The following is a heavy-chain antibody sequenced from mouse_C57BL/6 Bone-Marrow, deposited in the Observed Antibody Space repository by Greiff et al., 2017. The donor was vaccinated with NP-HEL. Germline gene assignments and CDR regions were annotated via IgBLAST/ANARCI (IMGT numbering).Heavy chain of an antibody. Sequence: DVQLVESGGGLVQPGESLKLSCESNEYEFPSHDMSWVRKTPEKRLELVAAINSDGGSTYYPDTMERRFIISRDNTKKTLYLQMSSLRSEDTALYYCANYYGSSYVDYYAMDYWGQGTSVTVSS. J-gene: IGHJ4*01. D-gene: IGHD1-1*01. CDR1: EYEFPSHD. V-gene: IGHV5-2*01. CDR3: ANYYGSSYVDYYAMDY. CDR2: INSDGGST.